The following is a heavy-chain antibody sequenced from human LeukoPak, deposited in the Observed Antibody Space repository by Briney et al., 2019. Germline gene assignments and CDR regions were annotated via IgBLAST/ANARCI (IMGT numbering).Heavy chain of an antibody. CDR1: GFTFSSYA. V-gene: IGHV3-23*01. Sequence: GGSLRLSCAASGFTFSSYAMSWVRQAPGKGLEWVSAISGSGGSTYYADSVKGRFTISRDNSKNTLYLQMNSLRAEDTAVYYCAKGDYDFWSGLPFFDYWGQGTLATVSS. J-gene: IGHJ4*02. CDR2: ISGSGGST. CDR3: AKGDYDFWSGLPFFDY. D-gene: IGHD3-3*01.